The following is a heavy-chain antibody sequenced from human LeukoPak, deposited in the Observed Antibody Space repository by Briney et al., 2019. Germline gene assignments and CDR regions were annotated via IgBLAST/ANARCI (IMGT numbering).Heavy chain of an antibody. CDR3: ARETLYYYGMDV. J-gene: IGHJ6*02. CDR1: GYTFTGYY. Sequence: ASVKVSCKASGYTFTGYYMHWVRQAPGQGLEWMGRIIPILGIANYAQKFQGRVTITADKSTSTAYMELSSLRSEDTAVYYCARETLYYYGMDVWGQGTTVTVSS. CDR2: IIPILGIA. V-gene: IGHV1-69*04.